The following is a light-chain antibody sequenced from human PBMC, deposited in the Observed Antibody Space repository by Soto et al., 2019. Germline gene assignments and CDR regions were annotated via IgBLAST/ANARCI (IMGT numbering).Light chain of an antibody. CDR1: NIGSKS. J-gene: IGLJ2*01. CDR3: QVWDSSGDHVV. V-gene: IGLV3-21*02. Sequence: SYELTQPPSVSVAPGQTARLTCGGTNIGSKSVHWYQQKPGQAPVLVIYDDIDRPSRIPERFSGSNSGNTATLTISGVEDGDEADYYCQVWDSSGDHVVFGGGTKLTVL. CDR2: DDI.